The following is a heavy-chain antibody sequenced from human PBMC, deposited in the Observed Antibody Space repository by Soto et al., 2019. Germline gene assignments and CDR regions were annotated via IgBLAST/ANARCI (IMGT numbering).Heavy chain of an antibody. CDR2: IIPIFGTA. V-gene: IGHV1-69*01. CDR3: ARAGLGCSGGSCYDCFDP. CDR1: GGTFSSYA. Sequence: QVQLVQSGAEVKKPGSSVKVSCKASGGTFSSYAISWVRQAPGQGLEWMGGIIPIFGTANYAQKFQGRVTITSDESTSTAYMELSSLRSEDTAVYYCARAGLGCSGGSCYDCFDPWGQGTLVTVSS. D-gene: IGHD2-15*01. J-gene: IGHJ5*02.